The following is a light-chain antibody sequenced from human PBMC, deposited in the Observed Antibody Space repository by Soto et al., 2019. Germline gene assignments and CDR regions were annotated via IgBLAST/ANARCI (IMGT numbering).Light chain of an antibody. V-gene: IGKV3-15*01. J-gene: IGKJ2*01. Sequence: EIVMTQSPATLSVSPGERATLSCRASQSVSSNLAWYQQKPGQAPRLLIYGASTRATGIPARFSGSGSGTEFTLTISSLQSEDFAVYYCQQVNNYPYTFGQGTKLEI. CDR3: QQVNNYPYT. CDR1: QSVSSN. CDR2: GAS.